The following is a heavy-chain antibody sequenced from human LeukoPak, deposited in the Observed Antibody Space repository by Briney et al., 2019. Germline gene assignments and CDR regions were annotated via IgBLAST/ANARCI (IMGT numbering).Heavy chain of an antibody. J-gene: IGHJ4*02. CDR1: GFTFSSYA. V-gene: IGHV3-23*01. CDR3: ARDRHSSSWFFDF. D-gene: IGHD6-13*01. Sequence: PGGSLRLSCAASGFTFSSYAISWVRQAPGKGLERVSAISGSGVNTYYADSVKGRFTISRDNSKNTLYLQMNSLRAEDTAIYYCARDRHSSSWFFDFWGQGTLVTVSS. CDR2: ISGSGVNT.